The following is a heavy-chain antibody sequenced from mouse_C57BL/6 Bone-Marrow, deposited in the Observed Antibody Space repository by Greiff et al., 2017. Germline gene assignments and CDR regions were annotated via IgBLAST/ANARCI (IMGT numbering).Heavy chain of an antibody. D-gene: IGHD2-3*01. Sequence: QVHVKQSGAELVRPGASVTLSCKASGYTFTDYEMHWVKQTPVHGLEWIGAIDPETGGTAYNQKFKGKAILTADKSSSTAYMELRSLTSEDSAVYYCTSPYDGYYAGYWGQGTTLTVSS. CDR1: GYTFTDYE. CDR3: TSPYDGYYAGY. V-gene: IGHV1-15*01. J-gene: IGHJ2*01. CDR2: IDPETGGT.